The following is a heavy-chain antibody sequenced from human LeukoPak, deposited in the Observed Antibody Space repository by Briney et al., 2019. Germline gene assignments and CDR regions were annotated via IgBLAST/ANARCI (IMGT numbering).Heavy chain of an antibody. Sequence: GGSLRLSCAASGFTFNSYWMSWVRQAPGKGLEWVANIKQDGSEKYYVDSVKGRFTISRDNAKNSLYLQMNSLRAEDTAVYYCARGATDYSNDYYGLDVWSQGTTVTVSS. CDR3: ARGATDYSNDYYGLDV. V-gene: IGHV3-7*03. J-gene: IGHJ6*02. CDR2: IKQDGSEK. D-gene: IGHD4-11*01. CDR1: GFTFNSYW.